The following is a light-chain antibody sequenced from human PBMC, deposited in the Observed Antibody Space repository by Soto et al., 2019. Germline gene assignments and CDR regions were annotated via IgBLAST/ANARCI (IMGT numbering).Light chain of an antibody. V-gene: IGLV2-14*01. CDR1: NSDVNY. J-gene: IGLJ1*01. CDR3: SSSTSSSTVV. CDR2: GVS. Sequence: QSVLTQPASVSGAPGQSITISCTGTNSDVNYVSWHQQHPGRAPKLMIYGVSNRSSGVSNRFSGSKSGNTASLTISGLQAEDEADYYCSSSTSSSTVVFGTGTKGTVL.